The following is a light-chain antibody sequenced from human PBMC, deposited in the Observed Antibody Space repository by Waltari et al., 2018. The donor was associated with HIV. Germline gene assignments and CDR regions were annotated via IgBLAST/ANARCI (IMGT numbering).Light chain of an antibody. CDR1: SSNIGAGYD. V-gene: IGLV1-40*01. CDR3: QSYDSSLSGSWV. Sequence: QSVLTQPPSVSGAPGQRVTISCTGSSSNIGAGYDVHWYQQLPGIAPKLLLHGNRNRPPGVPDRFSGSKSGTSASLAITGLQAEDEADYYCQSYDSSLSGSWVFGGGTKLTVL. CDR2: GNR. J-gene: IGLJ3*02.